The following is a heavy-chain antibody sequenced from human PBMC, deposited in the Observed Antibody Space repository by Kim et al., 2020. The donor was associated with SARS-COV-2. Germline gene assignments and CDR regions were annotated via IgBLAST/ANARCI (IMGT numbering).Heavy chain of an antibody. CDR3: ARIWRGYSGIRSYYGMDG. D-gene: IGHD5-12*01. CDR2: IDWDDDK. CDR1: GFSLSTSGMC. J-gene: IGHJ6*02. V-gene: IGHV2-70*01. Sequence: SGPTLVNPTQTLTLTCTFSGFSLSTSGMCVSWIRQPPGKALEWLALIDWDDDKYYSTSLKTRLTISKDTSKNQVVLTMTNMDPVDTATYYCARIWRGYSGIRSYYGMDGWGQGTTVTVSS.